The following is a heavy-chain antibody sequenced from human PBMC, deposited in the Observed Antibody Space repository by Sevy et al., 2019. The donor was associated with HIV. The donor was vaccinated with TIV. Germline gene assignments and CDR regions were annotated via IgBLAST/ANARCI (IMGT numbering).Heavy chain of an antibody. V-gene: IGHV3-21*01. D-gene: IGHD3-3*01. Sequence: GGSLRLSCAASGFTFRSYSMNWVRQAPGKGLEWLSSISDDSRYIYYSDSVKGRFTISRANAKSSLYLQMNSLRVEDTAIYYCARDFTIFGVVSGIDYWGPGNLVTVSS. CDR1: GFTFRSYS. CDR3: ARDFTIFGVVSGIDY. J-gene: IGHJ4*02. CDR2: ISDDSRYI.